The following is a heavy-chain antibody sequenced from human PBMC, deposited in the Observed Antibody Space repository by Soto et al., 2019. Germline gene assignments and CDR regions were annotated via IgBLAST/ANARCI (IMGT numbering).Heavy chain of an antibody. D-gene: IGHD3-16*01. CDR2: IGTGGDT. V-gene: IGHV3-13*01. CDR1: GFTFSSYD. CDR3: TRGADGFDY. J-gene: IGHJ4*02. Sequence: EVHLVESGGDLVQPGGSLRLSCAASGFTFSSYDFHWVRQATGKGLEWVSGIGTGGDTYYAGSVKGRFIMSRENAKNSLYLQMNTLRVGDTAVYYCTRGADGFDYWGQGTLATVSS.